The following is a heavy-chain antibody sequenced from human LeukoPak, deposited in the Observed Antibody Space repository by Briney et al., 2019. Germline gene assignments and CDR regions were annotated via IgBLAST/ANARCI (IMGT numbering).Heavy chain of an antibody. Sequence: GGSLRLSCVASGFPFSTQSMNWVRQAPGKGLEWVSSISGSDYSTYYAASVKGRFTISRDNSKNTLSLQMNSLRAEDTAVYYCAKGGLSRAGLDYWGQGTLVTVSS. J-gene: IGHJ4*02. CDR3: AKGGLSRAGLDY. CDR1: GFPFSTQS. CDR2: ISGSDYST. D-gene: IGHD5/OR15-5a*01. V-gene: IGHV3-23*01.